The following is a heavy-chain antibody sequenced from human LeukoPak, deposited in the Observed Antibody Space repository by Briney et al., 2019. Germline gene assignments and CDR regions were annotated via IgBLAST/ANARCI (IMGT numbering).Heavy chain of an antibody. CDR3: ARAHRQLERLGRYYFDY. V-gene: IGHV1-69*13. Sequence: RASVKVSCKASGGTFSNHAVSWVRQAPGRGLEWMGGIIPIFGTANYAQKFQGRVTITADEFTSTAYMELSSLRSEDTAVYYCARAHRQLERLGRYYFDYWGQGTLVTVSS. CDR1: GGTFSNHA. D-gene: IGHD1-1*01. J-gene: IGHJ4*02. CDR2: IIPIFGTA.